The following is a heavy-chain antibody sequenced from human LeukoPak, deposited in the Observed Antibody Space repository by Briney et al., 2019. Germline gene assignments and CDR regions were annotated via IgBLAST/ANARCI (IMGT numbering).Heavy chain of an antibody. V-gene: IGHV3-23*01. J-gene: IGHJ6*03. CDR1: GFTFSSYA. Sequence: GGSLRLSCAASGFTFSSYAMSWVRQAPGKGLEWVSGISGSGSSTYYADSVKGRFTISRDNSKNTLYLQMNSLRADDTALYYCAKAVVGTGTFGYMDVWGKGTTVTISS. CDR3: AKAVVGTGTFGYMDV. CDR2: ISGSGSST. D-gene: IGHD1-14*01.